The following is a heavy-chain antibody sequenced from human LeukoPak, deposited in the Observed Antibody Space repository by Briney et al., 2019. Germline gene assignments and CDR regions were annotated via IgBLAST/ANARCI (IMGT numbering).Heavy chain of an antibody. D-gene: IGHD2-21*01. CDR3: ARDTAYTDY. Sequence: SETLSLTCTVSGVSISNYSWSWIRQPPGNGLEWILYISYSGGTSYNPCLQSRVTISVDTSKNEFTLKLSSVTAADTSVYYCARDTAYTDYWGQGALVTVSS. CDR1: GVSISNYS. J-gene: IGHJ4*02. V-gene: IGHV4-59*01. CDR2: ISYSGGT.